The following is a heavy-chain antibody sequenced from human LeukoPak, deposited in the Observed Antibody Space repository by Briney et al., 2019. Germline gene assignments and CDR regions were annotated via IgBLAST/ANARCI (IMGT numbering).Heavy chain of an antibody. CDR3: AKGPSPYGGNSEIVSY. Sequence: GGSLRLSCAASGFTFSSYAMSWVRQAPGEGLEWVSAISGSGGSTYYADSVKGRFTISRDNSKNTLYLQMNSLRAEDTAVYYCAKGPSPYGGNSEIVSYWGQGTLVTVSS. J-gene: IGHJ4*02. D-gene: IGHD4-23*01. CDR2: ISGSGGST. CDR1: GFTFSSYA. V-gene: IGHV3-23*01.